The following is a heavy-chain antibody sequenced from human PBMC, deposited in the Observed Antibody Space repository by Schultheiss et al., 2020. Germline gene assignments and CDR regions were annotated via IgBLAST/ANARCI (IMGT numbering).Heavy chain of an antibody. V-gene: IGHV3-48*04. CDR3: ARVVSNIHIDY. CDR1: GFTFSSYA. Sequence: GGSLRLSCAASGFTFSSYAMHWVRQAPGKGLEWVSYISSSGSTIYYADSVKGRFTISRDNAKNSLYLQMNSLRAEDTAVYYCARVVSNIHIDYWGQGTLVTVSS. J-gene: IGHJ4*02. CDR2: ISSSGSTI. D-gene: IGHD2-21*01.